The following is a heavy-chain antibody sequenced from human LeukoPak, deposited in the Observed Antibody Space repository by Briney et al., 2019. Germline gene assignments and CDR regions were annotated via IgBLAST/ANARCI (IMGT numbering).Heavy chain of an antibody. CDR3: VRRFGTYYFDS. CDR1: GFTFRNYD. D-gene: IGHD3-10*01. J-gene: IGHJ4*01. V-gene: IGHV3-23*01. Sequence: GGSLRLSCATSGFTFRNYDMSWVRQAPGKGLEWVSAISSSGGNTYYPDSVRGRFTISRDNSKNTLLLQMNSLRVEDTALYYCVRRFGTYYFDSWGHGTLVIVSS. CDR2: ISSSGGNT.